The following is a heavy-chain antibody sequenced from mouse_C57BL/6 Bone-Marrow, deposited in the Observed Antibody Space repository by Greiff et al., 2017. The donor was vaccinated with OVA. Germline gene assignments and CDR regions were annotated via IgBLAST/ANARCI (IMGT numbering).Heavy chain of an antibody. V-gene: IGHV6-6*01. Sequence: DVKVEESGGGLVQPGGSMKLSCAASGFTFSDAWMDWVRQSPEKGLEWVAEIRNKANNHATYYAESVKGRFTISRDDSKSSVYLQLNSLRAEDTGIYYWTRPFYYSNYEVYFDYWGQGTTLTVSS. CDR2: IRNKANNHAT. CDR3: TRPFYYSNYEVYFDY. CDR1: GFTFSDAW. D-gene: IGHD2-5*01. J-gene: IGHJ2*01.